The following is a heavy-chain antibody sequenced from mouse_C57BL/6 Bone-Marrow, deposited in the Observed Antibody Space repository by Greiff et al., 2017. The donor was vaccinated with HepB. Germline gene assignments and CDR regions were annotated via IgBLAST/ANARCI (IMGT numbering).Heavy chain of an antibody. CDR3: ARPGGYYYFDY. V-gene: IGHV1-50*01. CDR1: GYTFTSYW. D-gene: IGHD2-3*01. J-gene: IGHJ2*01. Sequence: VQLQQPGAELVKPGASVKLSCKASGYTFTSYWMQWVKQRPGQGLEWIGEIDPSDSYTNYNQKFKGKATLTVDTSSSTAYMQLSSLTSEDSAVYYCARPGGYYYFDYWGQGTTLTVSS. CDR2: IDPSDSYT.